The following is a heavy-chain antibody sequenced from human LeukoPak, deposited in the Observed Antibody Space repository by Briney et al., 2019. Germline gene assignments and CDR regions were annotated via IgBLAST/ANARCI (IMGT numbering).Heavy chain of an antibody. Sequence: GGSLRLSCAASGFTFSSYGMHWVRQAPGKGLEWVAVIWYDGSNKYYADSVKGRFTISRDNSKNTLYLQMNSLRAEDTAVYYCSRDRRFRPPSGATTCFDYWGQGTLVTVSS. CDR2: IWYDGSNK. D-gene: IGHD1-26*01. CDR1: GFTFSSYG. J-gene: IGHJ4*02. CDR3: SRDRRFRPPSGATTCFDY. V-gene: IGHV3-33*01.